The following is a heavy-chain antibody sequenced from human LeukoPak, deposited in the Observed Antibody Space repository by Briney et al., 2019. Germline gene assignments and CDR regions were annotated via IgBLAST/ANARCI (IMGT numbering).Heavy chain of an antibody. Sequence: GGSLRLSCVASGFSFSSSWMTWVRQAPGKGLEWVANIKQDGSEKNYVDSVKGRFTISRDNAKNSVYLQMDSLRGEDTAVYYCARLRYSDFWGQGTLVSVSS. CDR2: IKQDGSEK. D-gene: IGHD3-9*01. CDR1: GFSFSSSW. CDR3: ARLRYSDF. V-gene: IGHV3-7*01. J-gene: IGHJ4*02.